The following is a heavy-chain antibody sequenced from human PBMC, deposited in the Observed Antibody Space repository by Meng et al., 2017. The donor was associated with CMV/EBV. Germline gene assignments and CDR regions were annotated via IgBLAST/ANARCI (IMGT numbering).Heavy chain of an antibody. CDR3: ARALRGYYYYYYGMDV. V-gene: IGHV4-34*01. CDR2: INHSGST. J-gene: IGHJ6*02. CDR1: GGSFSGYY. D-gene: IGHD4-23*01. Sequence: GSLRLSCAVYGGSFSGYYWSWIRQPPGKGLKWIGEINHSGSTNYNPSLKSRVTISVDTSKNQFSLKLSSVTAADTAVYYCARALRGYYYYYYGMDVWGQGTTVTVSS.